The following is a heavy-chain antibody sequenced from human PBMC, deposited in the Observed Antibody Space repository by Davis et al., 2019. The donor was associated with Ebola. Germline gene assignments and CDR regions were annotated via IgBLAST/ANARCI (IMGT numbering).Heavy chain of an antibody. Sequence: GESLKISCAGSQFNFTGAWMNWVRQAPGKGLEWVGFIRSKIYRGATEYAASVKGRFIISRDDSKSIAYLQMNSLKTEDTAVYYCTRSRKYSYGLLGVFIDWGQGTLVTVSS. CDR2: IRSKIYRGAT. J-gene: IGHJ4*02. CDR1: QFNFTGAW. D-gene: IGHD5-18*01. V-gene: IGHV3-49*04. CDR3: TRSRKYSYGLLGVFID.